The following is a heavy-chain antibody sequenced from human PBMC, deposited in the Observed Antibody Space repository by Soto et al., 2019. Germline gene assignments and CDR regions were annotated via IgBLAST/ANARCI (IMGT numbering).Heavy chain of an antibody. V-gene: IGHV4-30-2*02. J-gene: IGHJ4*02. D-gene: IGHD1-26*01. CDR1: GGSISSGGYS. CDR2: IYHSGST. CDR3: AAGGGLLGSY. Sequence: SETLSLTCAVSGGSISSGGYSWSWIRQPPGKGLEWIGYIYHSGSTYYNPSLKSRVTISVDRSKNQFSLKLSSLTAADTAVYYCAAGGGLLGSYWGQGTLVTVCS.